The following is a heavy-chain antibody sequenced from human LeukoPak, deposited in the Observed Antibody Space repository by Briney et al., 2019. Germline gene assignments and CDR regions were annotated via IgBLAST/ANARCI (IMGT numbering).Heavy chain of an antibody. J-gene: IGHJ2*01. D-gene: IGHD4-17*01. Sequence: GGSLRLSCSASGFTFNRFYLHWVRQAPGKGLEFVSHISSNGATTYYADSVKGRFTISRDNSKNTLYLQMNRLRAEDTARYYCAKVGGRDGDYWYFDLWGRGTLVTVPS. V-gene: IGHV3-64*04. CDR3: AKVGGRDGDYWYFDL. CDR2: ISSNGATT. CDR1: GFTFNRFY.